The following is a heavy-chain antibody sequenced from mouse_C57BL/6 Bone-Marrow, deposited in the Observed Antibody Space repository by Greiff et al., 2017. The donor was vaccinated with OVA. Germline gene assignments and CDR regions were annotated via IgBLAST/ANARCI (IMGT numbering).Heavy chain of an antibody. CDR2: ISSGSSTI. CDR3: ARIYYDYDGGLAY. D-gene: IGHD2-4*01. J-gene: IGHJ3*01. Sequence: EVKLMESGGGLVKPGGSLKLSCAASGFTFSDYGMHWVRQAPEKGLEWVAYISSGSSTIYYADTVKGRFTISRDNAKNTLFLQMTSLRSEDTAMYYCARIYYDYDGGLAYWGQGTLVTVSA. V-gene: IGHV5-17*01. CDR1: GFTFSDYG.